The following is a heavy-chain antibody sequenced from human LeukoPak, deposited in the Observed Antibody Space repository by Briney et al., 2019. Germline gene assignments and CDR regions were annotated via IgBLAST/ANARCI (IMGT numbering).Heavy chain of an antibody. V-gene: IGHV3-48*01. CDR2: ISHDSGVR. Sequence: SGGSLRLSCEASGFIFSRDSMNWVRQAPGKGLEWISYISHDSGVRYYADSVRGRFTISRDNAKNSLHLQMHSLRAEDTAVYYCVRDNPRCCGVVPANIDDYWGQGTLVTVSS. D-gene: IGHD2-15*01. J-gene: IGHJ4*02. CDR3: VRDNPRCCGVVPANIDDY. CDR1: GFIFSRDS.